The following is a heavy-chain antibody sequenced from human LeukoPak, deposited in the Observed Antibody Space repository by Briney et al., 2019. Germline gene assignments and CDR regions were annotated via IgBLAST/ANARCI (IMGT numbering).Heavy chain of an antibody. Sequence: PGGSLRLSCAASGFTFNSYSMNWVRQAPGKGLEWVSSISSSSSYIYYADSVKGRFTISRDNAKNSLHLQMNSLRAEDTAVYYCAKNYYDSSGLFDYRGQGTLVIVSS. V-gene: IGHV3-21*01. CDR3: AKNYYDSSGLFDY. CDR2: ISSSSSYI. CDR1: GFTFNSYS. J-gene: IGHJ4*02. D-gene: IGHD3-22*01.